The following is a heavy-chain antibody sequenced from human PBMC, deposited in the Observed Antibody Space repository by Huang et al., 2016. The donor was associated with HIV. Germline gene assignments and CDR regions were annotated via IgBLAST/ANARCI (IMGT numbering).Heavy chain of an antibody. V-gene: IGHV1-69*13. J-gene: IGHJ4*02. CDR3: AREYYYDNSGYYFDY. CDR1: GGTFTTYT. D-gene: IGHD3-22*01. CDR2: IIPIFGTP. Sequence: QVQLVQSGAEVKKPGSSVKVSCKASGGTFTTYTITWVRQAPGQGLEWMGGIIPIFGTPNYAQKFQCRVTMTADESTSTAYMELSSLRSEDTAVYYCAREYYYDNSGYYFDYWGQGTLVTVSS.